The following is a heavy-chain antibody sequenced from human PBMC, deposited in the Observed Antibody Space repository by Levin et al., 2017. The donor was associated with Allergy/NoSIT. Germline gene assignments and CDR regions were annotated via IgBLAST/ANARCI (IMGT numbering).Heavy chain of an antibody. D-gene: IGHD3-16*01. CDR3: TTDYDFDP. J-gene: IGHJ5*02. CDR2: IKSKIERGAT. V-gene: IGHV3-15*01. Sequence: GGSLRLSCAASGFTFSNAWMNWVRQAPGKGLEWVGRIKSKIERGATDYAAPVKGRFTISRDDSKNTMYLQMSSLKTEDTAVYYCTTDYDFDPWGQGVLVIVSS. CDR1: GFTFSNAW.